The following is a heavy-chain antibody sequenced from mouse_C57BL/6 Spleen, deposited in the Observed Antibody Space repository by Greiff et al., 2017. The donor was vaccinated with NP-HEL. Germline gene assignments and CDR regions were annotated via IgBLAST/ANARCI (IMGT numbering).Heavy chain of an antibody. CDR3: SRDLAGY. Sequence: EVMLVESGGGLVKPGGSLKLSCAASGFTFSSYAMSWVRQTPEKRLEWVATISDGGSYTYYPDNVKGRFTISRDNAKNNLYLQMSHLKSEDTAMYYCSRDLAGYWGQGTTLTVSS. CDR2: ISDGGSYT. V-gene: IGHV5-4*01. CDR1: GFTFSSYA. D-gene: IGHD1-1*01. J-gene: IGHJ2*01.